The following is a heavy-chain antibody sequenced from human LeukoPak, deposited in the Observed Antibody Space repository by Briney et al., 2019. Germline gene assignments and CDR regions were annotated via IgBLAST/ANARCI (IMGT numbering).Heavy chain of an antibody. V-gene: IGHV4-59*01. CDR2: INYSGST. D-gene: IGHD3-22*01. CDR3: ARGNYYDSSGYPSGDFDY. CDR1: GGSISSYY. J-gene: IGHJ4*02. Sequence: SETLSLTCTVSGGSISSYYWSWIRQPPGKGLEWIGYINYSGSTNYNPSLKSRVTISVDTSKNQFSLKLSSVTAADTAVYYCARGNYYDSSGYPSGDFDYWGQGTLVTVSS.